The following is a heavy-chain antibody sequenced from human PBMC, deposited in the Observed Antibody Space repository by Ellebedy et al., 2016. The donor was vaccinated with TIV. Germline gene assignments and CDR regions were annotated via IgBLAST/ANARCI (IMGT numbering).Heavy chain of an antibody. CDR2: IYSGGNT. V-gene: IGHV3-66*01. CDR3: AREVITFGEIRDWHFDY. Sequence: PGGSLRLSCAASGFTVSSNYMSWVRQAPGKGLEWVSVIYSGGNTYYADSVKGRFIISRDTSKNMLFLQMNTLRAEDTAVYYCAREVITFGEIRDWHFDYWGQGTLVTVSS. CDR1: GFTVSSNY. D-gene: IGHD3-16*01. J-gene: IGHJ4*02.